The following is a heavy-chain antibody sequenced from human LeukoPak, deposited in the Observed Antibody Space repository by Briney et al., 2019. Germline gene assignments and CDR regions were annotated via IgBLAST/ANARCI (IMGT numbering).Heavy chain of an antibody. Sequence: GGSLRLSCAASGFAVSSNYMSWVRQAPGKGLEWVSVIYSGGSTYYADSVKGRFTISRDNSKNTLYLQMNSLRAEDTAVYYCARDPGRYGSAFDYWGQGTLVTVSS. D-gene: IGHD1-26*01. CDR1: GFAVSSNY. J-gene: IGHJ4*02. CDR2: IYSGGST. V-gene: IGHV3-53*01. CDR3: ARDPGRYGSAFDY.